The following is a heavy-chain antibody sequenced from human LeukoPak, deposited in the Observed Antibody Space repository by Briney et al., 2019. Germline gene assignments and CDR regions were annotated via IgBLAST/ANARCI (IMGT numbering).Heavy chain of an antibody. CDR3: AREEGVVVVVAAKMGFDY. CDR1: GYSISSGYY. Sequence: SETLSLTCTVSGYSISSGYYWGWIRQPPGKGLEWIGSIYHSGSTYYNPSLKSRVTISVDTSKNQFSLKLSSVTAADTAVYYCAREEGVVVVVAAKMGFDYWGQGTLVTVSS. CDR2: IYHSGST. D-gene: IGHD2-15*01. J-gene: IGHJ4*02. V-gene: IGHV4-38-2*02.